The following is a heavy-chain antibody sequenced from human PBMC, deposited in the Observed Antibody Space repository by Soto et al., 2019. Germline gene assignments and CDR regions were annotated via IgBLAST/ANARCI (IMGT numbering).Heavy chain of an antibody. Sequence: QLQLQESGSGLVRPSQTLSLTCAVSGGSISSGGYSWTWIRQPPGKGLEWIGYIYHSGVTYYNPSLTSQVTRAVDMYKHPFSLKVTAVTAADTAVYYCARAGWQPGGFDYWGQGTLVTVSS. CDR3: ARAGWQPGGFDY. J-gene: IGHJ4*02. CDR1: GGSISSGGYS. D-gene: IGHD2-15*01. CDR2: IYHSGVT. V-gene: IGHV4-30-2*01.